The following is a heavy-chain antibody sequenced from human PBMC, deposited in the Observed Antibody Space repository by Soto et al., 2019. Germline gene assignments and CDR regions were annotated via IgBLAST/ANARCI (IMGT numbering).Heavy chain of an antibody. CDR3: ATLWAGNFDY. CDR2: IYYSGST. D-gene: IGHD6-19*01. V-gene: IGHV4-39*01. J-gene: IGHJ4*02. CDR1: GGSISSSSYY. Sequence: PSETLSLTCTVSGGSISSSSYYWGWIRQPPGKGLEWLGSIYYSGSTYYTPSLKSRVTISVDTSKKQSSLKLSSVTAADTAVYYCATLWAGNFDYWAQGTLVTVSS.